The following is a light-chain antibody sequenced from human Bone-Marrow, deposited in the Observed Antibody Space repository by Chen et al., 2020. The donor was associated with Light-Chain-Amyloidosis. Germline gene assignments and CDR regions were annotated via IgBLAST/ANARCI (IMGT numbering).Light chain of an antibody. CDR1: QTISSNY. CDR3: QQYGTSPLT. V-gene: IGKV3-20*01. CDR2: GSS. Sequence: EIVSTQSPATLSLSPGEGANLSCRASQTISSNYLTWYQQNFGQAPRLLIYGSSSRATGIPDRFTGSGSGTDFTLTINRLEPEDFAMYYCQQYGTSPLTFGGGTKVEIK. J-gene: IGKJ4*01.